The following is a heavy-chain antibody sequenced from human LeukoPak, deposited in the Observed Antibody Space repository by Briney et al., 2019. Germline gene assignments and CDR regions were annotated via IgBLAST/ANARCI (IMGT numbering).Heavy chain of an antibody. J-gene: IGHJ4*02. CDR3: AKGEIWFGELSAFDY. CDR2: ISYDGSNK. Sequence: PGGSLRLSCAASGFTFSSYGMHWVRQAPGKGLEWVAVISYDGSNKYYADSVKGRFTISRDNSKNTLYLQMNNLRAEDTAVYYCAKGEIWFGELSAFDYWGQGTLVTVSS. CDR1: GFTFSSYG. V-gene: IGHV3-30*18. D-gene: IGHD3-10*01.